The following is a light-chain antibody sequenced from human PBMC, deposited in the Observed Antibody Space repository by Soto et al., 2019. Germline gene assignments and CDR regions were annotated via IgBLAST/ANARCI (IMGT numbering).Light chain of an antibody. CDR1: QSISSW. CDR3: QQYNSYPWT. V-gene: IGKV1-5*03. J-gene: IGKJ1*01. CDR2: KAS. Sequence: DIQMTQSPSTLSASVGDRVTITCRASQSISSWLAWYQQKPGKAPNLLISKASSLESGVPSRFSDSGSGTEFTLTISSLQPDDFATYYCQQYNSYPWTFGQGTKVEIK.